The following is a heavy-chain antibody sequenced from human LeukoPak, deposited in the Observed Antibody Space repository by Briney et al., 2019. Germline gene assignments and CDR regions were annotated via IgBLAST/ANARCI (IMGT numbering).Heavy chain of an antibody. Sequence: GGSLRLSCAASGFTFSAYWMHWVRQSPGKGLVWVSRINSDGSSTSYADSVKGRFTISRDIPRNTLYLQMNSLRAEDTAVYYCAKGSSTYSITSYWYFDLWGRGTLVTVSS. CDR3: AKGSSTYSITSYWYFDL. D-gene: IGHD6-13*01. CDR2: INSDGSST. V-gene: IGHV3-74*01. CDR1: GFTFSAYW. J-gene: IGHJ2*01.